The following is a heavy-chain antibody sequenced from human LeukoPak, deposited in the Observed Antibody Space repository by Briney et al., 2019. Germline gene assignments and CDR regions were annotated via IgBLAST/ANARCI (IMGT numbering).Heavy chain of an antibody. CDR1: GGTFSSYA. CDR2: IIPILGIA. D-gene: IGHD3-10*01. CDR3: ARDMARGVIIGGDY. Sequence: SVKVSCKASGGTFSSYAISWVRQAPGQGLEWMGRIIPILGIANYAQKFQGRVTITTDESTSTAYMELSSLRSEDTAVYYCARDMARGVIIGGDYWGQGTLVTVSS. V-gene: IGHV1-69*04. J-gene: IGHJ4*02.